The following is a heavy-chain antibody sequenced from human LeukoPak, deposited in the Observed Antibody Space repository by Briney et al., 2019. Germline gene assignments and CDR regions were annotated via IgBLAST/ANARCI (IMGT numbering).Heavy chain of an antibody. CDR3: VREGPRGLAFDI. J-gene: IGHJ3*02. CDR1: GFTFRSHD. CDR2: ISASGGST. D-gene: IGHD3/OR15-3a*01. Sequence: GGSLRLSCAASGFTFRSHDMSWVRQAPGKGLEWVSGISASGGSTFYADSVKGRFTISRGNSKNTLYLQMNGPRVEDTAVYYCVREGPRGLAFDIWGQGTMVTVSS. V-gene: IGHV3-23*01.